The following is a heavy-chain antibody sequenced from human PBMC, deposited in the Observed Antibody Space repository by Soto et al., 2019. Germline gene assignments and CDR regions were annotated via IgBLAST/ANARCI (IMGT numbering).Heavy chain of an antibody. CDR2: MNPNSGNT. Sequence: QVQLVQSGAEVKKPGASVKVSCKASGYTFTSYDINWVRQATGQGREWMGWMNPNSGNTGYAQKFQGRVTMTGNPSISTAYMERSSLRSEDTAVYYCARGQDTATRRYYYYMDVWGKGTTVTVSS. CDR3: ARGQDTATRRYYYYMDV. V-gene: IGHV1-8*01. D-gene: IGHD5-18*01. J-gene: IGHJ6*03. CDR1: GYTFTSYD.